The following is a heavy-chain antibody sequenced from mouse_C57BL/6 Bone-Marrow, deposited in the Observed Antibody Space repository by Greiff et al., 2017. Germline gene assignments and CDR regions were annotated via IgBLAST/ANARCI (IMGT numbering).Heavy chain of an antibody. CDR2: INPSTGGT. J-gene: IGHJ1*03. Sequence: VQLQQSGPELVKPGASVKISCKASGYSFTGYYMHWVKQSSEKSLEWIGEINPSTGGTSYNQKFKGKATLTVDKSSSTAYMQRKSLTSEDSAVYYCARPPSYYGSSFYWYFDVWGTGTTVTVSS. D-gene: IGHD1-1*01. CDR3: ARPPSYYGSSFYWYFDV. V-gene: IGHV1-43*01. CDR1: GYSFTGYY.